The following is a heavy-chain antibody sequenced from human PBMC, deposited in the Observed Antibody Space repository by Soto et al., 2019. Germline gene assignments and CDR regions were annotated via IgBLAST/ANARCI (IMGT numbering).Heavy chain of an antibody. CDR2: ISGSGGST. J-gene: IGHJ4*02. D-gene: IGHD3-9*01. Sequence: EVQLLESGGGLVQPGGSLRLSCAASGFTFSSYAMSWVRQAPGKGLEWVSAISGSGGSTYYADSVKGRFTISRDNSKNTLYLQRNSLRAEDTAVYYWAKGDVLRYFDWLLHHKTGFDYWGQGTLVTVSS. V-gene: IGHV3-23*01. CDR1: GFTFSSYA. CDR3: AKGDVLRYFDWLLHHKTGFDY.